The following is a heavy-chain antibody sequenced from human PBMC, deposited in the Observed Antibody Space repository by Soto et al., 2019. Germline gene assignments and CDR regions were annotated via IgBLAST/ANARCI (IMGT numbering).Heavy chain of an antibody. D-gene: IGHD5-18*01. Sequence: GSLRLSCAASGFTFSSYSMNWVRQAPGKGLEWVSSISSSSSYIYYADSVKGRFTISRDNAKNSLYLQMNSLRAEDTAVYYCARDLGFVDTAMGYFDYWGQGTLVTVSS. CDR1: GFTFSSYS. CDR2: ISSSSSYI. CDR3: ARDLGFVDTAMGYFDY. V-gene: IGHV3-21*01. J-gene: IGHJ4*02.